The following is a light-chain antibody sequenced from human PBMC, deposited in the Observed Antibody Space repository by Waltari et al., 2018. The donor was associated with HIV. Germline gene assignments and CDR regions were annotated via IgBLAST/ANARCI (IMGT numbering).Light chain of an antibody. J-gene: IGLJ3*02. CDR1: SSNIGSKS. V-gene: IGLV1-44*01. Sequence: QSVLTQPPSASGTPGQRVTISCSGSSSNIGSKSVNWFQPVPGTAPKLLMHRDNHRPSGVPDRFSGSKSGTSASLAISGLQSEDEADYYCAAWDDSLDAWVFGGGTRLTVL. CDR2: RDN. CDR3: AAWDDSLDAWV.